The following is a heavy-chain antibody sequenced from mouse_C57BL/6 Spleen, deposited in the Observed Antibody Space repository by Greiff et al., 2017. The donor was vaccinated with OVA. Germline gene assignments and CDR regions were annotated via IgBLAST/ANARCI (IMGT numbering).Heavy chain of an antibody. CDR3: ARGYYSNHEGSVYFDY. V-gene: IGHV1-72*01. CDR2: IDPNSGGT. D-gene: IGHD2-5*01. CDR1: GYTFTSYW. Sequence: QVHVKQPGAELVKPGASVKLSCKASGYTFTSYWMHWVKQRPGRGLEWIGRIDPNSGGTKYNEKFKSKATLTVDKPSSTAYMQLSSLTSEDSAVYYCARGYYSNHEGSVYFDYWGQGTTLTVSS. J-gene: IGHJ2*01.